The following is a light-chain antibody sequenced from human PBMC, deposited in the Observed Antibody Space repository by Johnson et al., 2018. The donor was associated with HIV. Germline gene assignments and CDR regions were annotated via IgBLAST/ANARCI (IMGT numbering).Light chain of an antibody. V-gene: IGLV1-51*02. CDR3: GTWDSSLSGV. Sequence: QFVLTQPPSVSAAPGQKVNISCSGNSSNIENYFVSWYQQLPGAAPRLLIYENDKRPSGIPDRFSGSKSGTSATLGITGLQTGDEADYYCGTWDSSLSGVVGTGTKVTVL. J-gene: IGLJ1*01. CDR2: END. CDR1: SSNIENYF.